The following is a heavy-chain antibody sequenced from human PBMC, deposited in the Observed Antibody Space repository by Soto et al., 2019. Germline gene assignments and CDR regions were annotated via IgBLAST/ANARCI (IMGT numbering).Heavy chain of an antibody. CDR3: ARVVRYFGGHAGY. J-gene: IGHJ4*02. V-gene: IGHV1-8*01. Sequence: QVLLVQSGADVKKPGVSVKVSCKTSGYTFTEFDDNWVRQAPGQGLEWMGWMNTNTGNTGYAQKFQGRVTMTRDTSISTAYMELRRLRSEDTAVYYCARVVRYFGGHAGYWGQGTLVTVSS. CDR2: MNTNTGNT. CDR1: GYTFTEFD. D-gene: IGHD3-9*01.